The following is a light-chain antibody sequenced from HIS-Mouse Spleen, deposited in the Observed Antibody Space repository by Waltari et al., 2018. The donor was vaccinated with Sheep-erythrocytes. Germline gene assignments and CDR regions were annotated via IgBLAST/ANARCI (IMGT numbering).Light chain of an antibody. V-gene: IGLV2-14*01. CDR2: EVS. J-gene: IGLJ2*01. CDR1: SRDVGGYTY. CDR3: SSYTSSSTLVV. Sequence: QSAPTPPAPASGSPGQSITISSTGTSRDVGGYTYVPWYQQHPGKAPNLMIYEVSNRPSGVSNRFSGSKSGNTASLTISGLQAEDEADYYCSSYTSSSTLVVFGGGTKLTVL.